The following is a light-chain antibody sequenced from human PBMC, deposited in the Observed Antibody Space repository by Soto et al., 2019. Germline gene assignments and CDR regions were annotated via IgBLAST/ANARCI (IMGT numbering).Light chain of an antibody. Sequence: DIQLTQSPSSLSASVGDRVTVTCRASQSMSDSLNWYQQKSGKAPKLLIYSASNLESGVPSRFSGSGSGTDFTLTIDSLQPEDFGTYFCQQSYSNSYTFGQGTTLEIK. CDR3: QQSYSNSYT. J-gene: IGKJ2*01. V-gene: IGKV1-39*01. CDR1: QSMSDS. CDR2: SAS.